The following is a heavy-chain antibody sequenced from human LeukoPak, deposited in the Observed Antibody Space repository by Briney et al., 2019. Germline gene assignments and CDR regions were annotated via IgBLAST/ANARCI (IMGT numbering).Heavy chain of an antibody. D-gene: IGHD4-17*01. J-gene: IGHJ4*02. Sequence: PSETLSLTCTISGDSISSYYWSWIRQPPGKGLEWIGYIYYTGSTNYNPSLKSRVTISVDTSKNQFSLKLSSVTAADTAVYYCARHDHDYGDYFDYWGQGTLVTVSS. CDR3: ARHDHDYGDYFDY. CDR1: GDSISSYY. CDR2: IYYTGST. V-gene: IGHV4-59*08.